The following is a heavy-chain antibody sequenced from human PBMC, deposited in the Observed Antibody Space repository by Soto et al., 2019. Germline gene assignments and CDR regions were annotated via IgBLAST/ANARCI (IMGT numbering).Heavy chain of an antibody. J-gene: IGHJ5*02. D-gene: IGHD2-15*01. V-gene: IGHV1-69*04. CDR2: IIPILGIA. CDR3: AIDIGCSGGSCYSMKICLFDP. CDR1: GGTFSSYT. Sequence: QVQLVHYGAEVKKPGSSVKVSCKASGGTFSSYTISWVRQAPGQGLEWMGRIIPILGIANYAQKFQGRVTITADKSTSTAYMELSSLRCEDTAVYYCAIDIGCSGGSCYSMKICLFDPWGQGTLVTVSS.